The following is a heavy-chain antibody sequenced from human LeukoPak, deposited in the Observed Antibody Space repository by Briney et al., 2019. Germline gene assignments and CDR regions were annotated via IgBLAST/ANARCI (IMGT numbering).Heavy chain of an antibody. D-gene: IGHD5-18*01. V-gene: IGHV4-4*02. CDR3: ASNGYSYGYALDY. Sequence: SETLSLTCAVSGGSISSSNWWSWVRQPPGKGLEWIGEIYHSGSTNYNLSLKSRVTISVDKSKNQFSLKLGSVTAADTAVYYCASNGYSYGYALDYWGQGTLVTVSS. CDR1: GGSISSSNW. J-gene: IGHJ4*02. CDR2: IYHSGST.